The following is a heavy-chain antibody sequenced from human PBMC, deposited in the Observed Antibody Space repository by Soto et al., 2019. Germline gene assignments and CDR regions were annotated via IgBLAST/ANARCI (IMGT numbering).Heavy chain of an antibody. Sequence: QVQLQESGPGLVKPSQTLSLTCTVSGGSISSGDYYWSWIRQHPGKGLEWIGYIYYSGSTYYNPSLNSRVTIPVDTSKNQFSRKLSSVSAADTGVYYCARVEYSSSNYYYGMDVCGQGTTVTVSS. CDR1: GGSISSGDYY. CDR2: IYYSGST. V-gene: IGHV4-31*03. CDR3: ARVEYSSSNYYYGMDV. J-gene: IGHJ6*02. D-gene: IGHD6-6*01.